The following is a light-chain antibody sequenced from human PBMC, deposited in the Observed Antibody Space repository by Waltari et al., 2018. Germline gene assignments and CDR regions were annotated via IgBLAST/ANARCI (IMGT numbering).Light chain of an antibody. CDR3: QQRSNWPPIFT. J-gene: IGKJ3*01. V-gene: IGKV3-11*01. Sequence: EIVLTQSPATLSLSPGERATLSCRASQRVSSYLAWYQQKPGQAPRLLIYDASNRATGIPARFSGSGSGTYFTLTISSLEPEDFAVYYCQQRSNWPPIFTFGPGTKVDIK. CDR2: DAS. CDR1: QRVSSY.